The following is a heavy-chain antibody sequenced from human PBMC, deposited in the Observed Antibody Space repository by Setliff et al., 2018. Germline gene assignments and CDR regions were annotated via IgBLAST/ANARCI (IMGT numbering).Heavy chain of an antibody. CDR1: GAAISTYH. CDR3: ARTGTTYYYSCMDV. D-gene: IGHD3-22*01. J-gene: IGHJ6*03. CDR2: VSYGGST. Sequence: PSETLSLTCAVSGAAISTYHWSWLRQPPGKGLEWIGYVSYGGSTKYNPSLESRVTISLDAPKNQFSLKLTSLTAADTAVYYCARTGTTYYYSCMDVWGKGTTVTVSS. V-gene: IGHV4-59*08.